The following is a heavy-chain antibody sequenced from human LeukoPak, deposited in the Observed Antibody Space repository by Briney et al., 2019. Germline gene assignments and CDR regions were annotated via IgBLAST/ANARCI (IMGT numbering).Heavy chain of an antibody. J-gene: IGHJ4*02. CDR1: GGSISSDSYH. V-gene: IGHV4-39*07. CDR3: ARVGRNGGWHFDY. D-gene: IGHD6-19*01. CDR2: IYYSGKT. Sequence: SETLSLTCSVSGGSISSDSYHWGWLRQPPGKGLEWIGSIYYSGKTFYNPSLESRVTISMPTSKTQFSLNLSSVTAADTAVYYCARVGRNGGWHFDYGGQGTLVTVSS.